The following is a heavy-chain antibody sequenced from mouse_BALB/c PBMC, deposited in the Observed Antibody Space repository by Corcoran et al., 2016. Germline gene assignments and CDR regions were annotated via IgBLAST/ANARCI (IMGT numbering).Heavy chain of an antibody. D-gene: IGHD2-9*01. CDR2: INTYTGEP. CDR1: GYTFTNYG. V-gene: IGHV9-3-1*01. Sequence: QIQLVQSGPELKKPGETVKISCKASGYTFTNYGMNWVKQAPGKGLKWMGWINTYTGEPTYADDFKGRFAFSLETSASTAYLQINNLKNEDTATYFCAREETYYGYDPYAIDYWGQGTSVTVSS. J-gene: IGHJ4*01. CDR3: AREETYYGYDPYAIDY.